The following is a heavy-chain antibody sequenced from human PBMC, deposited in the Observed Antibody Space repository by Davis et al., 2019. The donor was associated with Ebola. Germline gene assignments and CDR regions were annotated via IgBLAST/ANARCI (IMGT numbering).Heavy chain of an antibody. CDR1: GYTFTSYA. CDR3: ARERDQHYYGSGSYPY. V-gene: IGHV1-3*01. CDR2: INAGNGNT. Sequence: ASVKVSCKASGYTFTSYAMHWVRQAPGQRLEWMGWINAGNGNTKYSQKFQGRVTITRDTSASTAYMELSSLRSEDTAVYYCARERDQHYYGSGSYPYWGQGTLVTVSS. J-gene: IGHJ4*02. D-gene: IGHD3-10*01.